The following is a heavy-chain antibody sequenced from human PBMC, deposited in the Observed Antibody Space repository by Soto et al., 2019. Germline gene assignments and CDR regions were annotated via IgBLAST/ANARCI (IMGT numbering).Heavy chain of an antibody. CDR2: IKSKTDGGTT. D-gene: IGHD3-22*01. CDR1: GFTFTNAW. J-gene: IGHJ4*01. Sequence: GGSLRLSCAASGFTFTNAWINWVRQAPGKGLEWVGRIKSKTDGGTTDYAEPVKGRFAISRDDSNNMVYLQMNSLKIEDTAVYYCTTDSYSTIIIVRFDYWSHGTLVTVCS. CDR3: TTDSYSTIIIVRFDY. V-gene: IGHV3-15*07.